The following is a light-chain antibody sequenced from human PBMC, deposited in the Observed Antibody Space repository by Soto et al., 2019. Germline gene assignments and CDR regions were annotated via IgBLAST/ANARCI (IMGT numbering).Light chain of an antibody. J-gene: IGKJ1*01. V-gene: IGKV1-5*01. Sequence: DIQMTQSPSTLSASVGDRVTITCRASQSISSWLAWYQQKPGKAPKLLIYDASSLESGVPSRFSGSGSGTEFTLTISSLQPDDFATYYCQQYNSYSQTFGQGTKVDXK. CDR3: QQYNSYSQT. CDR2: DAS. CDR1: QSISSW.